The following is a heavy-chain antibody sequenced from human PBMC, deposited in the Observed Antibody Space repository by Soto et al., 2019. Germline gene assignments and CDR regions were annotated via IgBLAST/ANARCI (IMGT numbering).Heavy chain of an antibody. CDR3: VRGHVRGNDRSFEY. CDR1: GFTFSSHW. V-gene: IGHV3-74*01. D-gene: IGHD3-16*02. Sequence: EVQLAESGGGLVQPGGSLRLSCAASGFTFSSHWMHWVRQAPGKGLVWVSRIIGDGNEITYADSVKGRFTISRDNANNTVLLQMNSLRAKVTAEYYCVRGHVRGNDRSFEYWGHGTLVTVSS. CDR2: IIGDGNEI. J-gene: IGHJ4*01.